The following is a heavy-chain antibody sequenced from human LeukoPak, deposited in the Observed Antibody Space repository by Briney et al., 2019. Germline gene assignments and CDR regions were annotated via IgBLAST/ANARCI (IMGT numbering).Heavy chain of an antibody. Sequence: PGGSLRLSCAASGFTFSSYSMNWVRQAPGKGLEWIGSISYSGSTYYNPSLKSRVTISVDTSKNQFSLKLSSVTAADTAVYYCGRDLGYRDAFDIWGQGTMGTV. CDR2: ISYSGST. CDR3: GRDLGYRDAFDI. J-gene: IGHJ3*02. V-gene: IGHV4-39*07. CDR1: GFTFSSYS. D-gene: IGHD5-18*01.